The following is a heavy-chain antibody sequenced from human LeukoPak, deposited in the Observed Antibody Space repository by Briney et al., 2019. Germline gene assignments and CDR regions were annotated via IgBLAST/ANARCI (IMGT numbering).Heavy chain of an antibody. Sequence: SETLSLTCTVSGGSTSSRSYFWGWFRHPPGKGLEWIGSIYYSGSTYYNPSLKSRVTISVDTSKNQFSLKLSSVTAADTAVYYCASEGLSPTYDAFDIWGQGTMVTVSS. CDR1: GGSTSSRSYF. CDR3: ASEGLSPTYDAFDI. CDR2: IYYSGST. J-gene: IGHJ3*02. D-gene: IGHD3-16*02. V-gene: IGHV4-39*07.